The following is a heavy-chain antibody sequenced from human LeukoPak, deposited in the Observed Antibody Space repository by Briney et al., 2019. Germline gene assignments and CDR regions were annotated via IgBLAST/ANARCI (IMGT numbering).Heavy chain of an antibody. D-gene: IGHD2-2*01. CDR3: ARKYCSSTNCSDELDDY. J-gene: IGHJ4*02. V-gene: IGHV1-18*04. CDR1: GYTFTSYG. Sequence: ASVKVSCKASGYTFTSYGISWVRQAPGQGLEWMGWISAYNGNTNYAQKLQGRVTMTTDTSTSTAYMELRSLRSDDTAVYYCARKYCSSTNCSDELDDYWGQGTLVTVSS. CDR2: ISAYNGNT.